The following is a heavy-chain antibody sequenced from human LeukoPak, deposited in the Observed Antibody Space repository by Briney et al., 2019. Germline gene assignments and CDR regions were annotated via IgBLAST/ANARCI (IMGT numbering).Heavy chain of an antibody. Sequence: GRSLRLSCAASGFTFSSYGMHWVRRAPGKGLEWVAVIWYDGSNKYYADSVKGRFTISRDNSKNTLYLQMNSLRAEDTAVYYCARDGGGVRYFDWENAPNYFDYWGQGTLVTVSS. D-gene: IGHD3-9*01. J-gene: IGHJ4*02. CDR2: IWYDGSNK. V-gene: IGHV3-33*01. CDR1: GFTFSSYG. CDR3: ARDGGGVRYFDWENAPNYFDY.